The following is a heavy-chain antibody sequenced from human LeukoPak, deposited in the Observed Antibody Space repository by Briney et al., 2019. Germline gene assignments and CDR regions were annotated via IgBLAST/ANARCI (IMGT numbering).Heavy chain of an antibody. CDR2: ISYSSTFI. V-gene: IGHV3-21*06. CDR3: ARGGDGYNSYLDF. J-gene: IGHJ4*02. CDR1: GFNFSTFS. Sequence: PGGSLRLSCEGSGFNFSTFSLNWVRQAPGKGLEWVASISYSSTFIDYADSVKGRFTISRDNTQNSVYLQMNSLRDDDTAAYFCARGGDGYNSYLDFWGQGTLLTVSS. D-gene: IGHD5-24*01.